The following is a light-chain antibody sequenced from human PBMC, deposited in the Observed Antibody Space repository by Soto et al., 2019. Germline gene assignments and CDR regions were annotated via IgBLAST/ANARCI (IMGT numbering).Light chain of an antibody. Sequence: EIVLIHSPATLSLSPGERATLSCRASQSVGSYLAWYQHKPGQAPRLLISDASNRATGIPARFSGSGSGTDFTLTISSLEPEDFAVYYCQQRSNWPPAITFGQGTRLEIK. J-gene: IGKJ5*01. CDR2: DAS. V-gene: IGKV3-11*01. CDR3: QQRSNWPPAIT. CDR1: QSVGSY.